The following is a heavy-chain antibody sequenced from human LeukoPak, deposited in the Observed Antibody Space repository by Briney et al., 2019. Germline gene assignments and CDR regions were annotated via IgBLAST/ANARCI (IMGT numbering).Heavy chain of an antibody. CDR3: ARENYCTIGVCWAFDP. CDR2: IYYTGST. D-gene: IGHD2-8*01. J-gene: IGHJ5*02. CDR1: GGSISSSDYY. V-gene: IGHV4-39*07. Sequence: SETLSLTCTVSGGSISSSDYYWGWIRQPPGKGLEWIGNIYYTGSTSYNSSLKSRVTISIDTSKNQFSLQLSSVTAADTAVYFCARENYCTIGVCWAFDPWGQGTLVTVSS.